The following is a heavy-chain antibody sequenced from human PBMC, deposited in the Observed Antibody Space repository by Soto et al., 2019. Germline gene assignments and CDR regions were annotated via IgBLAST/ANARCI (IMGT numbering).Heavy chain of an antibody. CDR3: ASSPRGYCSSTSCRELGNYYGMDV. D-gene: IGHD2-2*01. Sequence: GESLKLSCTGSGYSFTRYWIGWVRQMPGKGLEWMGIIYPGDSDTRYSPSFQGHVTISADKSISTAYLQWSSLKASDTAMYYCASSPRGYCSSTSCRELGNYYGMDVWGQGTTVTVSS. J-gene: IGHJ6*02. CDR2: IYPGDSDT. V-gene: IGHV5-51*01. CDR1: GYSFTRYW.